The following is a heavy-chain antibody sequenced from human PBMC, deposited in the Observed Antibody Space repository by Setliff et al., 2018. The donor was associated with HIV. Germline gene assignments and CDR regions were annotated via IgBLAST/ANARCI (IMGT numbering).Heavy chain of an antibody. D-gene: IGHD1-26*01. V-gene: IGHV1-24*01. CDR3: ATVVGATVFFDY. CDR2: FDPEDGET. J-gene: IGHJ4*02. Sequence: PGASVKVSCKVSGYTLSELSMHWVRQAPGEGLEWMGGFDPEDGETIYAEKFQGRVTMTEDTATETAYMELSSLRSEDTAVYYCATVVGATVFFDYWGQGTQVTVSS. CDR1: GYTLSELS.